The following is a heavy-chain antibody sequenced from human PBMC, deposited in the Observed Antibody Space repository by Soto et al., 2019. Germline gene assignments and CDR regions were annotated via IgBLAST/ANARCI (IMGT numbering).Heavy chain of an antibody. D-gene: IGHD3-10*01. Sequence: PSETLSLTCAVSSGSISSSNWWSWVRQPPGKGLEWIGEIYHSGSTNYNASLRSRVTISVDTSKNQFSLNLNSVTAADTAVYYCARHLWRAGGPNWFDLWGQGTLVTVSS. CDR2: IYHSGST. V-gene: IGHV4-4*02. CDR3: ARHLWRAGGPNWFDL. CDR1: SGSISSSNW. J-gene: IGHJ5*02.